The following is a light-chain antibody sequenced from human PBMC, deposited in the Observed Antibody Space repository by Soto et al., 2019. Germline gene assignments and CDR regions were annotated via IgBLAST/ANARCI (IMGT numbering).Light chain of an antibody. J-gene: IGKJ3*01. CDR3: QQDNSFPLT. Sequence: DIPLTQSPSFLSASVGDRVTITCRASQGISSFLAWYQQKRGKAPRLLIYTAISLQSGVPSRFIGSGFGTEFSVTISCLQPEDFAAYYCQQDNSFPLTFGPRTEVDIK. V-gene: IGKV1-9*01. CDR2: TAI. CDR1: QGISSF.